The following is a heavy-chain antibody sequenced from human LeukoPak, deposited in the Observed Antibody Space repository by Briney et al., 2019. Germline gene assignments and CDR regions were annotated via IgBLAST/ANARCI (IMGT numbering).Heavy chain of an antibody. CDR3: ARDRGYSYAHPLDH. V-gene: IGHV4-59*01. D-gene: IGHD5-18*01. Sequence: SETLSLTCTVSGGSISSYYWSWIRQPPGKGLEWIGYIYYSGSTNYNPSLKSRVTISVDTSKNQFSLKLSSVTAADTAVYYCARDRGYSYAHPLDHWGQGTLVTVSS. J-gene: IGHJ4*02. CDR1: GGSISSYY. CDR2: IYYSGST.